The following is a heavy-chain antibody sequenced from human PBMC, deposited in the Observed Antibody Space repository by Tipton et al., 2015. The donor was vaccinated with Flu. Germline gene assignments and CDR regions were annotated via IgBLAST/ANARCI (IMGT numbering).Heavy chain of an antibody. V-gene: IGHV4-39*07. CDR1: GGSISSSSYY. J-gene: IGHJ4*02. Sequence: LRLSCTVSGGSISSSSYYWGWIRQPPGKGLEWIGTIYYSGSTYYNPSLKSRVTIAVDTSKNQFSLQLSSVAAADTAVYYCARHVDRSWMLEFWGQGTLVTVSS. CDR3: ARHVDRSWMLEF. D-gene: IGHD3-10*01. CDR2: IYYSGST.